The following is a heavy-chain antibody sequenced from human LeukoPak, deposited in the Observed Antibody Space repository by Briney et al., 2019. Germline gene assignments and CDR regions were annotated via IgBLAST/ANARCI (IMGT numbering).Heavy chain of an antibody. Sequence: ASVKVSCKASGYTFTSYDFNWVRQATGQRPEWMGWMSPNSGDTGYAQKFQDRVTMTRNTSISTAYMELSSLRSDDTAVYYCARDGHGSSSTTDHYRYGMDVWGQGTTVTVSS. CDR1: GYTFTSYD. V-gene: IGHV1-8*01. CDR3: ARDGHGSSSTTDHYRYGMDV. J-gene: IGHJ6*02. D-gene: IGHD6-6*01. CDR2: MSPNSGDT.